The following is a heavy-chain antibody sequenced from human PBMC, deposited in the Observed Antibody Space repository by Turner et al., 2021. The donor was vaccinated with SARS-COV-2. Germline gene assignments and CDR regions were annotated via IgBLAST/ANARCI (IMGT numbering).Heavy chain of an antibody. CDR3: ARGSPQGWYVPGVDY. D-gene: IGHD6-19*01. J-gene: IGHJ4*02. V-gene: IGHV4-39*01. CDR2: IYYSGST. CDR1: GGSISSSSYY. Sequence: QLQLQESGPGLVKPSETLSLTCTVSGGSISSSSYYWGWIRQPPGKGLEWIGSIYYSGSTYYNPSLKSRVTISVDTSKNQFARKLRAGTAADTAVVYWARGSPQGWYVPGVDYWGQGTLVTVSS.